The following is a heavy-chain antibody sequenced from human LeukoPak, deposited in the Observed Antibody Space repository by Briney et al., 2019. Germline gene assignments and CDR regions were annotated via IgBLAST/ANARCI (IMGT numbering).Heavy chain of an antibody. V-gene: IGHV4-34*01. CDR2: INHSGST. CDR1: GGSFSGYY. J-gene: IGHJ5*02. Sequence: PSETLSLTCAVYGGSFSGYYWSWIRQPPGKGLEWIGEINHSGSTNYNPSLKSRVTISVDTSKNQFSLKLSSVTAADTAVYYCAKQQLVLGWFDPWGQGTLVTVSS. D-gene: IGHD6-13*01. CDR3: AKQQLVLGWFDP.